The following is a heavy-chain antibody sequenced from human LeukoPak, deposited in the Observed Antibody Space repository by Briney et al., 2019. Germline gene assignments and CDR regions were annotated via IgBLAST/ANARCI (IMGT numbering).Heavy chain of an antibody. CDR2: ISGSGGST. J-gene: IGHJ4*02. CDR1: GFTFSSYA. V-gene: IGHV3-23*01. D-gene: IGHD3-22*01. Sequence: PGGSLRLSCAASGFTFSSYAMSWVRQAPGKGLEWVPAISGSGGSTYYADSVKGRFTISRDNSKNTLYLQMNSLRAEDTAVYYCAKRFFDYYDSSGYYGGFGYWGQGTLVTVSS. CDR3: AKRFFDYYDSSGYYGGFGY.